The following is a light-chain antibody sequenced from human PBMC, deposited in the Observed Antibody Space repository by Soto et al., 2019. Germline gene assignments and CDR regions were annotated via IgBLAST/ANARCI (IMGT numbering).Light chain of an antibody. CDR3: QQYNDNWPT. J-gene: IGKJ1*01. Sequence: IVLTQSPHTLSLSPGETATLSCRASQSVRANLAWYQHKPGQSPRLLIYAASNRATGFPARFSGSGSGTEFTLTISSLQSEDFAVYYCQQYNDNWPTFGQGTKVDIK. CDR2: AAS. V-gene: IGKV3-15*01. CDR1: QSVRAN.